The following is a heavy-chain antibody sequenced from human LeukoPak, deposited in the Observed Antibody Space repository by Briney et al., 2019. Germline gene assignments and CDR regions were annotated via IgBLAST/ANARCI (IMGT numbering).Heavy chain of an antibody. CDR2: MNPNSGNT. J-gene: IGHJ4*02. Sequence: GASVKVSCKASGYTFTSYDINWVRQATGQGLEWMGWMNPNSGNTGYAQKFQGRVTMTTDRSTSTAYMELRSLRSDDTAVYYCARGMDDFWSGPFYFAYWGQGTVVTVSS. CDR1: GYTFTSYD. D-gene: IGHD3-3*01. CDR3: ARGMDDFWSGPFYFAY. V-gene: IGHV1-8*02.